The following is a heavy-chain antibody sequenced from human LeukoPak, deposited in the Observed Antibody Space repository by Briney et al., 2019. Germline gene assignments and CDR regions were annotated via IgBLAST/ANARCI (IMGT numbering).Heavy chain of an antibody. V-gene: IGHV4-34*01. J-gene: IGHJ4*02. CDR2: INHSGST. D-gene: IGHD6-13*01. CDR1: GGSFSGYY. CDR3: ARGWRNIAAAGRPYYFDY. Sequence: SETLSLTCAVYGGSFSGYYWSWIRQPPGKGLEWIGEINHSGSTNYSPSLKSRVTISVDTSKNQFSLKLSSVTAADTAVYYCARGWRNIAAAGRPYYFDYWGQETLVTVSS.